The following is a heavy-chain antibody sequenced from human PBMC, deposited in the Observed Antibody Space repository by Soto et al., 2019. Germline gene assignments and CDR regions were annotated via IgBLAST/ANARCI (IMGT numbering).Heavy chain of an antibody. CDR1: GGSISSYY. CDR2: IYYSGST. J-gene: IGHJ3*02. D-gene: IGHD3-3*01. Sequence: SETLSLTCTVSGGSISSYYWSWIRQPPGKGLEWIGYIYYSGSTNYNPSLKSRVTISVDTSKNQFSLKLSSVTAADTAVYYCARLSWSGYYDAFDICGQGTMVTVSS. V-gene: IGHV4-59*08. CDR3: ARLSWSGYYDAFDI.